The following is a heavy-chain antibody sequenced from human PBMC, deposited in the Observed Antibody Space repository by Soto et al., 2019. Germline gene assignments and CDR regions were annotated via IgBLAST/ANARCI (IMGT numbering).Heavy chain of an antibody. CDR3: ARRSSSWYYFDY. CDR2: IYYSGST. D-gene: IGHD6-13*01. J-gene: IGHJ4*02. V-gene: IGHV4-59*08. CDR1: GGSISSYY. Sequence: SSETLSLTCTVSGGSISSYYWSWIRQPPGKGLEWIGYIYYSGSTNYNPSLKSRVTISVDTSKNQFSLKLSSVTAADTAVYYCARRSSSWYYFDYWGQGTLVTVSS.